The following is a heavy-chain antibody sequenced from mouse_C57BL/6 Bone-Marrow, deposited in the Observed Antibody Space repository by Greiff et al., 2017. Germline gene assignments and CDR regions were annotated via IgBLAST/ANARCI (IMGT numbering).Heavy chain of an antibody. D-gene: IGHD3-2*02. CDR1: GYTFTSYW. CDR3: AVQLRLPAWFAY. CDR2: IHPNSGST. Sequence: VQLQQPGAELVKPGASVKLSCKASGYTFTSYWMHWVKQRPGQGLEWIGMIHPNSGSTNYNEKFKSKATLTVDKSSSTAYMQLSSLTSEDSAVYYCAVQLRLPAWFAYWGQGTLVTVSA. J-gene: IGHJ3*01. V-gene: IGHV1-64*01.